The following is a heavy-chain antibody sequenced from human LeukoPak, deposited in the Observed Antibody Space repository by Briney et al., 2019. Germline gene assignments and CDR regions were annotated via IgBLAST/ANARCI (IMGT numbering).Heavy chain of an antibody. CDR3: AKGPGTAMVTPFDY. Sequence: GGSLRLSCAASGFTFDDYAMHWVRQAPGKGLEWVSGISWNSGSIGYADSVKGRFTISRDNAKNSPYLQMNSLRAEDRALYYCAKGPGTAMVTPFDYWGQGTLVTVSS. CDR1: GFTFDDYA. CDR2: ISWNSGSI. J-gene: IGHJ4*02. D-gene: IGHD5-18*01. V-gene: IGHV3-9*01.